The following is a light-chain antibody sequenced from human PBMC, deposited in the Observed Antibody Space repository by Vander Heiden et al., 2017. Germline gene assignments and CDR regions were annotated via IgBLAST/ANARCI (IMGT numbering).Light chain of an antibody. CDR3: QQCDSTPQT. V-gene: IGKV1-39*01. CDR2: AAS. CDR1: QSISSY. Sequence: DIQMTQSPSSLSASVGDRVTITCRASQSISSYLNWYQQKPGKAPKLLIYAASSLQSGVPSRFSGSGSGTDFTLTISRLQPEDIATYYCQQCDSTPQTFGPGTKVEIK. J-gene: IGKJ1*01.